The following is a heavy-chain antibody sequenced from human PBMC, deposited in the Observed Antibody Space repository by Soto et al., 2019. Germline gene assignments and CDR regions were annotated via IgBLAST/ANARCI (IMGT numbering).Heavy chain of an antibody. Sequence: PGGSPRLSCATSGFSFNDYAMYWVRQAPGQGLEWVAIISSDGHHQFYLDNLRGRFTVSRDNSKNTLYLQMNSLRPEDTAVYYCSRGTYYPQSSGLHADYWGPGTVVTVSS. CDR3: SRGTYYPQSSGLHADY. CDR2: ISSDGHHQ. J-gene: IGHJ4*02. V-gene: IGHV3-30*03. D-gene: IGHD3-22*01. CDR1: GFSFNDYA.